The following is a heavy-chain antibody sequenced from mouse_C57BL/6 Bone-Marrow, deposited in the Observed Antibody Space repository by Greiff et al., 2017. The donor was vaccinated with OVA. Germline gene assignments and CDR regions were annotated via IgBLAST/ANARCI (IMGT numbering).Heavy chain of an antibody. CDR1: GYTFTSYW. Sequence: VQLQQPGAELVMPGASVKLSCKASGYTFTSYWMHWVKQRPGQGLEWIGEIDPSDSYTNYNQKFKGKSTLTVDKSSSTAYMQLSSLTSEDSAVYYCITTDLDYWGQGTSVTVSS. CDR2: IDPSDSYT. CDR3: ITTDLDY. V-gene: IGHV1-69*01. J-gene: IGHJ4*01. D-gene: IGHD1-1*01.